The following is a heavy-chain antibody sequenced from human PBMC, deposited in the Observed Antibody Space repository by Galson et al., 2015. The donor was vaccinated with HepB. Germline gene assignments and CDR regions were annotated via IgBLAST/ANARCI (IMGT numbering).Heavy chain of an antibody. J-gene: IGHJ6*03. CDR2: IIPIFGTA. V-gene: IGHV1-69*13. CDR1: GGTFSSYA. D-gene: IGHD2-2*02. CDR3: ARDPLVVPAAIPFRDYYYYYMDV. Sequence: SVKVSCKASGGTFSSYAISWVRQAPGQGLEWMGGIIPIFGTANYAQKFQGRVTITADESTSTAYMELSSLRSEDTAVYYCARDPLVVPAAIPFRDYYYYYMDVWGKGTTVTVSS.